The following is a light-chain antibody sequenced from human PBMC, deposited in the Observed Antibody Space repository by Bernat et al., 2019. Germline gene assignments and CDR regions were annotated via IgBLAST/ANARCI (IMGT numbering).Light chain of an antibody. CDR2: EVT. CDR1: SSDVGSYNL. V-gene: IGLV2-23*02. CDR3: CSYAGRSTFDV. Sequence: QSALTQPASVSGSPGQSITISCTGTSSDVGSYNLVSWYQQHPGKAPTLIIYEVTKRPSGVSNRFSGSKSGNTASLTISGLQPEDEADYFCCSYAGRSTFDVFGGGTELTVL. J-gene: IGLJ2*01.